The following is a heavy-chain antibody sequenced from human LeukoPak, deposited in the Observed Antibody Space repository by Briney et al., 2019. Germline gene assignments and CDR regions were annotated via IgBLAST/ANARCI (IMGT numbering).Heavy chain of an antibody. CDR2: ISGSGGST. V-gene: IGHV3-23*01. CDR3: AKCSLGYCSGGSCYDY. CDR1: GFTFSSYA. Sequence: PGGSLRLSCAASGFTFSSYAMSWVRQAPGKGLEWVSAISGSGGSTYYADSVKGRFTISRDNSKNTLYLQMSSLRAEDTAVYYCAKCSLGYCSGGSCYDYWGQGTLVTVSS. J-gene: IGHJ4*02. D-gene: IGHD2-15*01.